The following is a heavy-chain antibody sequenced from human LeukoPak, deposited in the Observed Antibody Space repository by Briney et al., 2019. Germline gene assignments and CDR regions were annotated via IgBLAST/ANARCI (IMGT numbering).Heavy chain of an antibody. V-gene: IGHV4-39*01. Sequence: SSGTLSLTCTASGGTISSSSYNWARIRQPPGKGREWIGNIDNIGSTYYNPSLQSRVTISVDKSKDQLSLKLNSVTATDTAIYYCARPPGIAAAWFDPWGQGTLVTISS. CDR1: GGTISSSSYN. J-gene: IGHJ5*02. CDR3: ARPPGIAAAWFDP. D-gene: IGHD6-13*01. CDR2: IDNIGST.